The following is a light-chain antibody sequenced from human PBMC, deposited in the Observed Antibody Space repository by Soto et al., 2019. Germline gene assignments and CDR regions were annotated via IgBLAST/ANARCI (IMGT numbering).Light chain of an antibody. CDR3: QHYNNWPLT. V-gene: IGKV3-15*01. CDR2: GAS. Sequence: EIVMTQSPATLSVSPGERVTLSCRASQSVSSNLAWYQPKPGQAPSLLIYGASTRATGIPARFSGSGSGTDFTLTISSLQSEDFAVYYCQHYNNWPLTFGQGTKVEIK. J-gene: IGKJ1*01. CDR1: QSVSSN.